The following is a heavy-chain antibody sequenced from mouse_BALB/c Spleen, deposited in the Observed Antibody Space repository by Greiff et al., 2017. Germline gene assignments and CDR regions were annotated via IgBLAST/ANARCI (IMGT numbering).Heavy chain of an antibody. CDR2: ISSGGST. CDR1: GFTFSSYA. CDR3: AREGKRDAMDY. V-gene: IGHV5-6-5*01. J-gene: IGHJ4*01. Sequence: DVMLVESGGGLVKPGGSLKLSCAASGFTFSSYAMSWVRQTPEKRLEWVASISSGGSTYYPDSVKGRFTISRDNARNILYLQMSSLRSEDTAMYYCAREGKRDAMDYWGQGTSVTVSS. D-gene: IGHD2-1*01.